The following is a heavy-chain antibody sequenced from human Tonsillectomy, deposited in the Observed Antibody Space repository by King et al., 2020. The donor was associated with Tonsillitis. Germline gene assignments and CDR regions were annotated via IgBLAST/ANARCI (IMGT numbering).Heavy chain of an antibody. CDR2: ISGSGGST. CDR3: ARTTPFKQLVPYWYFDL. V-gene: IGHV3-23*04. Sequence: VQLVESGGGLVQPGGSLRLSCAASRFTFSSYAMSWVRQAPGKGLEWVSAISGSGGSTYYADSVKGRFTISRDNSKNTLYLQMNSLRAEDTAVYYCARTTPFKQLVPYWYFDLWGRGTLVTVSS. D-gene: IGHD6-13*01. J-gene: IGHJ2*01. CDR1: RFTFSSYA.